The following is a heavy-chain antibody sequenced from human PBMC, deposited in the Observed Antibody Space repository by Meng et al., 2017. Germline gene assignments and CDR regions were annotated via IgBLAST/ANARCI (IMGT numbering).Heavy chain of an antibody. Sequence: GESLKISCAASGFTFSSYSMNWVRQAPGKGLEWVSSISSSSSYIHYADSVKGRFTISRDNAKNTLYLQMNSLRAEDTAVYYCARDPRGTLTIVYWGQGTLVTVSS. D-gene: IGHD3-22*01. CDR2: ISSSSSYI. J-gene: IGHJ4*02. CDR1: GFTFSSYS. CDR3: ARDPRGTLTIVY. V-gene: IGHV3-21*01.